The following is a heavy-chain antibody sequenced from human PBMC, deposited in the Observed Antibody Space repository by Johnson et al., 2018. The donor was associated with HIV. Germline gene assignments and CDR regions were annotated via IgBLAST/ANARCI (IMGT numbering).Heavy chain of an antibody. CDR2: INWNGGST. J-gene: IGHJ3*02. CDR3: AKTALFQSIWDAFDI. D-gene: IGHD3-10*01. V-gene: IGHV3-20*04. CDR1: GFTFSSYA. Sequence: MQLVESGGGVVQPGRSLRLSCAASGFTFSSYAMHWVRQAPGKGLEWVSGINWNGGSTGYADSVKGRFTISRDNAKNSLYLQMNSLRTEDTALYYCAKTALFQSIWDAFDIWGQGTMVTVSS.